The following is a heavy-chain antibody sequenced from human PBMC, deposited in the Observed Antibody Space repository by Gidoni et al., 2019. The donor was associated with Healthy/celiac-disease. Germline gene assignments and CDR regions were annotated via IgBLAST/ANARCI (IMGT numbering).Heavy chain of an antibody. J-gene: IGHJ4*02. Sequence: QVQLGESGEGVVQPGRSLRLSCAASGFTFSSYAMHWVRPAPGKGLEWVSVISYDVSNKYYADSVKGRFTISRDNSKNTLYLQMNSLRAEDTAVYYCARGTIAAAGIGYWGQGTLVTVSS. D-gene: IGHD6-13*01. CDR2: ISYDVSNK. V-gene: IGHV3-30*04. CDR3: ARGTIAAAGIGY. CDR1: GFTFSSYA.